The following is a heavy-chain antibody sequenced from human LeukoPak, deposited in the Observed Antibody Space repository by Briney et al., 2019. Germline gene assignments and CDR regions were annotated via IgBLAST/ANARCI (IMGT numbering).Heavy chain of an antibody. Sequence: GGSLRLSCAASGFTFSSYEMNWVRQAPGKGLEWVSYISSGGSTIFYADSVKGRFTISRDNAKNSLYLQMNSLRAEDSAVYSCARMISGGSYDAFDIWGQGTMVTVSS. CDR1: GFTFSSYE. J-gene: IGHJ3*02. CDR2: ISSGGSTI. D-gene: IGHD6-19*01. CDR3: ARMISGGSYDAFDI. V-gene: IGHV3-48*03.